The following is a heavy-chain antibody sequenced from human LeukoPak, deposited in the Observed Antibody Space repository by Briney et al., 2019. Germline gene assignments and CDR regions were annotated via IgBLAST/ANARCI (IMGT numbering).Heavy chain of an antibody. CDR3: ARGSLYGLGKGADY. V-gene: IGHV3-7*01. D-gene: IGHD3-10*01. J-gene: IGHJ4*02. Sequence: PGGSLRLSCAASGFTFSSYWMSWVRQAPGKGLEWVANIKQDGSEKYYVDSVKGRFTISRDNAKNSLYLQMNSLRAEDTAVYYCARGSLYGLGKGADYWGQGTLVTVSS. CDR1: GFTFSSYW. CDR2: IKQDGSEK.